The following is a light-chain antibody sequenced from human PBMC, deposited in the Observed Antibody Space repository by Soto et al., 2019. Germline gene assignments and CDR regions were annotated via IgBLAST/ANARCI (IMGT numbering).Light chain of an antibody. Sequence: EIVLTQSPGTLSLSPGDRATLSCRASQSINSDFLAWYQQIPGQAPRLLIYAASTRATGIPDRFSGSWSGTVFTLTITRLEPEDFAVYFCQLYGDFLYTFGQGTKLDI. CDR1: QSINSDF. CDR3: QLYGDFLYT. V-gene: IGKV3-20*01. CDR2: AAS. J-gene: IGKJ2*01.